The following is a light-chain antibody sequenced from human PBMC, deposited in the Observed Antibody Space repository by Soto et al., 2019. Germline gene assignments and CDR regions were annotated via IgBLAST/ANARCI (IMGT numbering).Light chain of an antibody. CDR2: DAS. CDR3: QQRSNWRST. J-gene: IGKJ4*01. V-gene: IGKV3-11*01. CDR1: QSVSSY. Sequence: EIVLTQSPATLSLSPGERATLSCRASQSVSSYLAWYQQKPGQAPRLLIYDASNRATGIPARFSGSGSGTDLTLTIRSLEPEDFAVYYCQQRSNWRSTFGGGTKVEIK.